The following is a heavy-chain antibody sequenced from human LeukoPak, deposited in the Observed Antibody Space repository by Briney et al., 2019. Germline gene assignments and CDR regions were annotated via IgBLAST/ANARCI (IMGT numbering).Heavy chain of an antibody. V-gene: IGHV4-38-2*02. CDR2: ISHSGST. J-gene: IGHJ4*02. Sequence: PSETLSLTCTVSGYSISSTYYGGWIRRPPGKGLEWIATISHSGSTYYNPSLRSRVTISVDTSKNQFSLKLSSVTAADTAVYYCTRVNTPVATFDYWGQGTLVTVSS. D-gene: IGHD5-18*01. CDR3: TRVNTPVATFDY. CDR1: GYSISSTYY.